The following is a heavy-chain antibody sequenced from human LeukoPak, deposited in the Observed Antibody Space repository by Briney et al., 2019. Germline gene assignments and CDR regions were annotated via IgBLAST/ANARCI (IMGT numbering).Heavy chain of an antibody. V-gene: IGHV1-69*05. D-gene: IGHD1-26*01. CDR2: IIPYFGTS. CDR3: ARDLAATGTYYFDY. Sequence: ASVKVSCKASGVTFSRLVVSWVRQAPGQGLEWMGQIIPYFGTSNYAQNFQGRVTITTDDSTSTAYMELSSLRSEDTAVYYCARDLAATGTYYFDYWGQGTLVTVSS. CDR1: GVTFSRLV. J-gene: IGHJ4*02.